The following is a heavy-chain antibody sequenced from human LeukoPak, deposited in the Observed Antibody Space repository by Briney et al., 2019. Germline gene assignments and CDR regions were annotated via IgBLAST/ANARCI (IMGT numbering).Heavy chain of an antibody. Sequence: SSETLSLTCTVSGGSISSSSYYWGWIRQPPGKGLEWIGSIYYSGSTYYNPSLKSRVTISVDTSKNQFSLKLSSVTAADTAVYYCARAPRYCSGGSCIYYYYGMDVWGQGTTVTVSS. J-gene: IGHJ6*02. CDR1: GGSISSSSYY. V-gene: IGHV4-39*01. CDR2: IYYSGST. CDR3: ARAPRYCSGGSCIYYYYGMDV. D-gene: IGHD2-15*01.